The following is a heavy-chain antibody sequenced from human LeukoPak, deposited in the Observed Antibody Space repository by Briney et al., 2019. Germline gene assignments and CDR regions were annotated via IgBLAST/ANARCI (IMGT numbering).Heavy chain of an antibody. J-gene: IGHJ4*02. CDR2: IWSDGSQT. Sequence: GGSLRLSCAASGFSFSGDAIHWVRQAPGKGLEWVALIWSDGSQTKYAGSVKGRFTVSRDNSKNTAFLQMSGPTVEDTAVYYCAGAAGLGNYLIDYWGQGTLVTVSS. CDR1: GFSFSGDA. CDR3: AGAAGLGNYLIDY. V-gene: IGHV3-33*01. D-gene: IGHD3-16*01.